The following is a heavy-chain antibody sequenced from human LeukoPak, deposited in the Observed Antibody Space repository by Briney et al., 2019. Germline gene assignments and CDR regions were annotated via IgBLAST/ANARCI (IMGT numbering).Heavy chain of an antibody. Sequence: PSETLSLTCTVSGGSISSYYWSWIRQPPGKGLEWIGYIYYSGSTNYNPSLKSRVTISVDTSKNQFSLKLSSVTAADTAVYYCARDLTYYDAFDIWGQGTMVTVSS. V-gene: IGHV4-59*01. D-gene: IGHD3-10*01. CDR1: GGSISSYY. CDR3: ARDLTYYDAFDI. J-gene: IGHJ3*02. CDR2: IYYSGST.